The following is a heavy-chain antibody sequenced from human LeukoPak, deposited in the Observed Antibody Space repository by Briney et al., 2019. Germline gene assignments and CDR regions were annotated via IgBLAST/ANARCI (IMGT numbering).Heavy chain of an antibody. CDR2: ISSSSSTI. CDR3: ARALSGYCGSTSCI. J-gene: IGHJ4*02. Sequence: GGSLRLSCAASGFTFSSYAMSWVRQAPGKGLEWVSYISSSSSTIYYADSVKGRFTISRDNAKNSLYLQMNSLRAEDTAVYYCARALSGYCGSTSCIWGQGTLVTVSS. D-gene: IGHD2-2*03. V-gene: IGHV3-48*01. CDR1: GFTFSSYA.